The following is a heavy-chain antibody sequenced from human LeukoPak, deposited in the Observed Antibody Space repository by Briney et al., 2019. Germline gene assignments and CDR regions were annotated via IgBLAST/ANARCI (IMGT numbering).Heavy chain of an antibody. CDR2: ISSSSSTI. D-gene: IGHD3-22*01. CDR3: ARDLESRYYYDSSAPRAFDI. CDR1: GFTFSSYS. J-gene: IGHJ3*02. Sequence: GGSLRLSCAASGFTFSSYSMNWVRQAPGKGLEWVSYISSSSSTIYYADSVKGRFTISRDNAKNSLYLQMNSLRAGDTAVYYCARDLESRYYYDSSAPRAFDIWGQGTMVTVSS. V-gene: IGHV3-48*04.